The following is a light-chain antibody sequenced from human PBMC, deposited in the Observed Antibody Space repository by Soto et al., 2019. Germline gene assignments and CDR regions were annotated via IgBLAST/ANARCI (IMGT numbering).Light chain of an antibody. J-gene: IGLJ1*01. CDR3: AAWDDSLNGPHYV. CDR1: SSNIGSNT. CDR2: SNN. Sequence: QSVRTQPPSASGTPGQRVTISCSGSSSNIGSNTVNWYQQLPGTAPKLLINSNNQRPSGVPGRFSGSKSGTSASLAISGLQSEDEADYYCAAWDDSLNGPHYVFGTGTKVTVL. V-gene: IGLV1-44*01.